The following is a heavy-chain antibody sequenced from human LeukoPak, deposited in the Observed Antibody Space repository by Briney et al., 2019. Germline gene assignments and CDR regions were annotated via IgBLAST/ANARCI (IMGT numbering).Heavy chain of an antibody. Sequence: GGSLRLSCAASGFTYSSYAMSWVRQAPGKGLEWVSDICGSGGSTYYADSVKGRFTISRDNSKNTLYLQMNSLRAEDTAVYYCAKRGDGAIDAFDIWGQGTMVTVSS. CDR2: ICGSGGST. D-gene: IGHD2-21*02. CDR1: GFTYSSYA. V-gene: IGHV3-23*01. CDR3: AKRGDGAIDAFDI. J-gene: IGHJ3*02.